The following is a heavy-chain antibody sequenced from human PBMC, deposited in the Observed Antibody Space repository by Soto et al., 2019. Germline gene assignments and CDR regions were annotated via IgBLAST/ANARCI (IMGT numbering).Heavy chain of an antibody. CDR3: ARHESSGAAAPYYFDY. J-gene: IGHJ4*02. Sequence: SETLSLTCTVSGGSISSSSYYWGWIRQPPGKGLEWIGSIYYSGNTYYNPSLKSRVTISVDTAKNQFSLKLSSVTAADTAVYYCARHESSGAAAPYYFDYWGQGTLVTVSS. CDR2: IYYSGNT. CDR1: GGSISSSSYY. V-gene: IGHV4-39*01. D-gene: IGHD6-13*01.